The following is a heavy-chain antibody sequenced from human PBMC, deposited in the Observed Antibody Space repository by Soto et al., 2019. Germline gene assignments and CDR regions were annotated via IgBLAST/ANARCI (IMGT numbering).Heavy chain of an antibody. J-gene: IGHJ5*02. Sequence: QITLKESGPTLVKPTQTLTLTCTFSGFSLNTSGVGVGWIRQPPGKALEWLALIYWDDDKRYTPSLKNRPTITKDTSKHQVVLTMTNMDPVETATYYCAHLMTSVGWFDPWGQGTLVTVSS. CDR1: GFSLNTSGVG. V-gene: IGHV2-5*02. D-gene: IGHD4-17*01. CDR2: IYWDDDK. CDR3: AHLMTSVGWFDP.